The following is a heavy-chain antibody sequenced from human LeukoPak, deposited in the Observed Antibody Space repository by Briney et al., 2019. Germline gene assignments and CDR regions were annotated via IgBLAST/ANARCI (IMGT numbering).Heavy chain of an antibody. Sequence: GGSLRLSCAASGFTFSSYTMHWVRQASGEGLEWVAVIWYDGSNKYYADSVKGRFTISRDNSKNTLYLQMNSLRAEDTAVYYCAGDSSSWYDLGYWGQGTLVTVSS. CDR2: IWYDGSNK. D-gene: IGHD6-13*01. J-gene: IGHJ4*02. V-gene: IGHV3-33*08. CDR3: AGDSSSWYDLGY. CDR1: GFTFSSYT.